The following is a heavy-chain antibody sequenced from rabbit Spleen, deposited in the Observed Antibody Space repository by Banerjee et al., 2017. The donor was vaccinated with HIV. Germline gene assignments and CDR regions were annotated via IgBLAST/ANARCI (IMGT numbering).Heavy chain of an antibody. CDR3: VRGASSSGYYSL. Sequence: QEQLVESGGGLVQPWGSLKLSCKASGFDFSSYGVSWVRQAPGKGLEWIAYIDPVFGATYYATWVNGRFTISSQNAQNTLYLQLNSLTAADTATYFCVRGASSSGYYSLWGQGTLVTVS. CDR2: IDPVFGAT. J-gene: IGHJ3*01. D-gene: IGHD1-1*01. V-gene: IGHV1S47*01. CDR1: GFDFSSYG.